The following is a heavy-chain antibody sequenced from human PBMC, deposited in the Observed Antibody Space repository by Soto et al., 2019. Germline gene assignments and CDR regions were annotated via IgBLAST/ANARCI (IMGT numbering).Heavy chain of an antibody. J-gene: IGHJ4*02. V-gene: IGHV3-30*18. D-gene: IGHD4-17*01. CDR1: GFTFSSYG. Sequence: GGSLRLSCAASGFTFSSYGMHWVRQAPGKGLEWVAVISYGGSNKYYADSVKGRFTISRDNSKNTLYLQMNSLRAEDTAVYYCAKGLRGFDYWGQGTLVTVSS. CDR3: AKGLRGFDY. CDR2: ISYGGSNK.